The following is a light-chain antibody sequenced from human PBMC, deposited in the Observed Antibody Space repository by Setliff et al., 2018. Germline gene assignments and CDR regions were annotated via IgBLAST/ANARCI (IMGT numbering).Light chain of an antibody. V-gene: IGLV2-14*03. J-gene: IGLJ1*01. CDR2: GVS. CDR3: TAYTSGTTYV. Sequence: QSALAQPASVSGSPGQSITISCSGTSSDVGSYDLVSWYQQHPGKAPKLIIYGVSNRPSGVSSRFSGSKSGNTASLTLSGLQTEDEADYYCTAYTSGTTYVFGTGTKVTVL. CDR1: SSDVGSYDL.